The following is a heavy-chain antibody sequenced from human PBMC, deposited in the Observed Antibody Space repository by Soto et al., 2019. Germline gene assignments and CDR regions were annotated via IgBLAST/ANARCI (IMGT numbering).Heavy chain of an antibody. J-gene: IGHJ6*02. CDR2: ISYDGSNK. Sequence: LRLSCAASGFTFSSYGMHWVRQAPGKGLEWVAVISYDGSNKYYADSVKGRFTISRDNSKNTLYLQMNSLRAEDTAVYYCAKDLRIAAAGFYYYYGMDVWGQGTTVTVSS. D-gene: IGHD6-13*01. V-gene: IGHV3-30*18. CDR1: GFTFSSYG. CDR3: AKDLRIAAAGFYYYYGMDV.